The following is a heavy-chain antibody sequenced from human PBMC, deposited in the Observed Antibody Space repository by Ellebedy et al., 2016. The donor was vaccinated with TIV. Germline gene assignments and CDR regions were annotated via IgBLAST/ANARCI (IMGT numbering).Heavy chain of an antibody. CDR1: GGSFSGYY. CDR3: ARGLPKPMSAFDI. J-gene: IGHJ3*02. V-gene: IGHV4-34*01. CDR2: INHSGST. Sequence: SETLSLTCAVYGGSFSGYYWSWIRQPPGKGLEWIGEINHSGSTNYIKSRVTISVDTSKNQFSLKLTSVTAADTAVYYCARGLPKPMSAFDIWGQGTMVTASS.